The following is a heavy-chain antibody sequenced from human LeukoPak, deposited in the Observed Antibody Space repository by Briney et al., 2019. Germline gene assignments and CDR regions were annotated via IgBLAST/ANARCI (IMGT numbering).Heavy chain of an antibody. CDR1: GLTFSDFW. J-gene: IGHJ4*02. Sequence: GRSLRLSCAASGLTFSDFWMHWVRQPPGKGLLWVALVKGDGRTTIYADSVKGRFTISRDNAKNTLYLQMNSLRADDSGVSYCSSGHSYGYLYGGQGELVNVS. D-gene: IGHD5-18*01. CDR2: VKGDGRTT. V-gene: IGHV3-74*01. CDR3: SSGHSYGYLY.